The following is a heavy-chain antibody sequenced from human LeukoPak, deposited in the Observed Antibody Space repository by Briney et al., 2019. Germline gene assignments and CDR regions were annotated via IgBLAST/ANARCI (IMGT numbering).Heavy chain of an antibody. CDR1: GYSFTSYW. CDR3: ATRQDYGDYDFDY. Sequence: GESLKISCKGSGYSFTSYWIGWVRQMPGKGLEWMGIIYPGDSDTRYSPSFQGQVTISADKSISTVYLQWSSLKASDTAMYYCATRQDYGDYDFDYWGQGTLVTVSS. D-gene: IGHD4-17*01. CDR2: IYPGDSDT. J-gene: IGHJ4*02. V-gene: IGHV5-51*01.